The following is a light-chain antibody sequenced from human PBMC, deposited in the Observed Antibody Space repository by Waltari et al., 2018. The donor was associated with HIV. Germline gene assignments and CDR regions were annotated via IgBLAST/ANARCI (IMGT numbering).Light chain of an antibody. Sequence: QSVLTQPASLSGSPGQSITISCAGSSSDIGAFNYVSWYRHHPGEAPKLIIYDVAKRPSGVSDRFSASKAGKAASLTISGLQAEDEALYYCSSYTITNTWVFGGGTTLTVL. V-gene: IGLV2-14*03. CDR1: SSDIGAFNY. CDR2: DVA. J-gene: IGLJ3*02. CDR3: SSYTITNTWV.